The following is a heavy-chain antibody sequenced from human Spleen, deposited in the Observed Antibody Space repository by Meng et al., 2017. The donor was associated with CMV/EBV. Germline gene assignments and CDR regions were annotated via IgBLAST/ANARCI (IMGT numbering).Heavy chain of an antibody. CDR3: AKAVGITSAGGIYYYYGLDV. J-gene: IGHJ6*02. CDR2: IWYDGYKK. CDR1: GFTFSSYW. Sequence: GGSLRLSCAASGFTFSSYWMSWVRQAPGKGLEWLAVIWYDGYKKDYADSVKGRFTISRDNSENTLYLHMNSLRGEDTAVYYCAKAVGITSAGGIYYYYGLDVWGQGTTVTVSS. D-gene: IGHD1-20*01. V-gene: IGHV3-33*06.